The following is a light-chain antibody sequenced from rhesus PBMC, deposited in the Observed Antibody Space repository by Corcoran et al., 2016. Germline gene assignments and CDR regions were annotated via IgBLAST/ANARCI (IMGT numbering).Light chain of an antibody. Sequence: DVRMTQSPSSLSAAVGDTVTITCRASQGINNYLAWYQQKPGKAPKPLIYSASNLESGVPSRFSGRGSRTYFTLPIRSLQPEDFATYYCQQHNNYPPTFGQGTRVEIK. V-gene: IGKV1S14*01. CDR3: QQHNNYPPT. CDR1: QGINNY. CDR2: SAS. J-gene: IGKJ1*01.